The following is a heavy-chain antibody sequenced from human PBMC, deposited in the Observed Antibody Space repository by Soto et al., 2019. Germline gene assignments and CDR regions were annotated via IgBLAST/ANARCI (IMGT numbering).Heavy chain of an antibody. CDR2: ISYDGSNK. V-gene: IGHV3-30*18. CDR1: GFTFSSYG. J-gene: IGHJ3*02. D-gene: IGHD2-15*01. CDR3: AKDRRIVVVVAATPGDAFDI. Sequence: GSLRLSCAASGFTFSSYGMHWVRQAPGKGLEWVAVISYDGSNKYYADSVKGRFTISRDNSKNTLYLQMNSLRAEDTAVYYGAKDRRIVVVVAATPGDAFDIWGQGTMVTVSS.